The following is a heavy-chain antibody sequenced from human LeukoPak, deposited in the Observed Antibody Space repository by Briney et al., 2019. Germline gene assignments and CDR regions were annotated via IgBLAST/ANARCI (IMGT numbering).Heavy chain of an antibody. CDR3: ARGYPKRVLPDY. J-gene: IGHJ4*02. CDR2: ISGSSSYI. D-gene: IGHD2-15*01. V-gene: IGHV3-21*01. Sequence: GSLRLSCAASGFTFSSYSMNWVRQAPGKGLEWVSSISGSSSYIYYADSVKGRFTISRDNAKNSLYLQMNSLRAEDTAVYYCARGYPKRVLPDYWGQGTLVTVSS. CDR1: GFTFSSYS.